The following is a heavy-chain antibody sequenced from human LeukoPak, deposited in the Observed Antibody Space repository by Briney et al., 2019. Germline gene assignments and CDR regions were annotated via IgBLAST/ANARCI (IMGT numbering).Heavy chain of an antibody. CDR2: ISSSSSYI. D-gene: IGHD6-13*01. Sequence: GGSLRLSCAASGFTFSSYSMNWVRRAPGKGLEWVSSISSSSSYIYYADSVKGRFTISRDNAKNSLYLQMNSLRAEDTAVYYCARASNIAAAGTGFSYWGQGTLVTVSS. CDR1: GFTFSSYS. J-gene: IGHJ4*02. V-gene: IGHV3-21*01. CDR3: ARASNIAAAGTGFSY.